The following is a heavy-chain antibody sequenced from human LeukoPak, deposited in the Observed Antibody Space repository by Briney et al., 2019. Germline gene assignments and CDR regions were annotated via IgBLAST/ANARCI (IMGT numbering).Heavy chain of an antibody. D-gene: IGHD3-10*01. CDR2: IYPGDSDA. CDR1: GYSFTSYW. J-gene: IGHJ4*02. CDR3: ARGGYYGSGSYRPFFDY. Sequence: GESLKISCKGSGYSFTSYWIGWVRQMPGKGLEWMGIIYPGDSDARYSPSFQGKVTISTDKSTSTAYLQWSSLKASDTAMYYCARGGYYGSGSYRPFFDYWGQGTLVTVSS. V-gene: IGHV5-51*01.